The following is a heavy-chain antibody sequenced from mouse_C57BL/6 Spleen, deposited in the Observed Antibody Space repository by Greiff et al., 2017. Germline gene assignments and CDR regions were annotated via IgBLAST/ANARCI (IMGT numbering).Heavy chain of an antibody. D-gene: IGHD4-1*01. CDR1: GYTFTSSG. Sequence: QVQLQQSGAELARPGASVKLSCKASGYTFTSSGISWVKQRTGQGLEWIGEIYPRSGNTYYNEKFKGKATRTADKSSSTAYMELRSLTSEDSAVYFCAREDWADYWGQGTTRTVSS. CDR3: AREDWADY. CDR2: IYPRSGNT. J-gene: IGHJ2*01. V-gene: IGHV1-81*01.